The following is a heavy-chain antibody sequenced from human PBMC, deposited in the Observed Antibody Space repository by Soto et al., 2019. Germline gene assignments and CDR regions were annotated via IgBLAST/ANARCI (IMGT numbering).Heavy chain of an antibody. D-gene: IGHD5-12*01. Sequence: SVKVSCKASGGTFSSYAISWVRQAPGQGLEWMGGIIPIFGTANYAQKFQGRVTITADKSTSTAYMELSSLRSEDTAVYYCARVADSGYANDYWGQGTLVTVSS. CDR2: IIPIFGTA. CDR1: GGTFSSYA. V-gene: IGHV1-69*06. J-gene: IGHJ4*02. CDR3: ARVADSGYANDY.